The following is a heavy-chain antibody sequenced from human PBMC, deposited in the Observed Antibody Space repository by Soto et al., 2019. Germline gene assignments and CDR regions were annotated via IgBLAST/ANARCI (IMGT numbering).Heavy chain of an antibody. Sequence: EVSCKTSGYTFTDYYTHWVRQAPGQGLEWMGWMNPKSGGAHFAQKFQGRVTLTRDTSIGTAYIEVNSLTSDDTAVYFCTRENIENSDGLYDAFDIWGQGTTVTVSS. CDR1: GYTFTDYY. V-gene: IGHV1-2*02. CDR2: MNPKSGGA. J-gene: IGHJ3*02. D-gene: IGHD5-18*01. CDR3: TRENIENSDGLYDAFDI.